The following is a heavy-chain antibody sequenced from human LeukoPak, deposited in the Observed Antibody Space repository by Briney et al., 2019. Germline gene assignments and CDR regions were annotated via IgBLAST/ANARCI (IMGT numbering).Heavy chain of an antibody. CDR3: AASGVTMVRGTIKGFDY. D-gene: IGHD3-10*01. J-gene: IGHJ4*02. Sequence: ASVKVSCKASGYTFTSYGISWVRHAPGQGLEWMGWISAYNGNTNYAQKLQGRVTMTTDTSTSTAYMELRSLRSDDTAVYYCAASGVTMVRGTIKGFDYWGQGTLVTVSS. CDR1: GYTFTSYG. V-gene: IGHV1-18*01. CDR2: ISAYNGNT.